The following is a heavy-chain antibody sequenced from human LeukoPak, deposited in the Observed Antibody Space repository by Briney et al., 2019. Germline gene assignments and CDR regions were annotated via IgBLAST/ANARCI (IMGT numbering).Heavy chain of an antibody. J-gene: IGHJ4*02. CDR3: AREDSSGCY. CDR1: GYSISSGYY. CDR2: IFYSGST. D-gene: IGHD6-19*01. Sequence: SETLCLTCTVSGYSISSGYYWGWIRQPPGKALEWIGNIFYSGSTYYSPSLKSRVTISVDTSKNQFSLRLSSVTAADTAVYYCAREDSSGCYWGQGTLVTVSS. V-gene: IGHV4-38-2*02.